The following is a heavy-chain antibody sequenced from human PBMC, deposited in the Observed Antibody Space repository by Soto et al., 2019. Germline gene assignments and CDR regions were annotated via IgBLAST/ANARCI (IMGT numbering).Heavy chain of an antibody. D-gene: IGHD3-3*01. CDR3: TTASDNLEWLLLDDY. CDR1: GFTFSNAW. CDR2: IKSKTDGGAT. J-gene: IGHJ4*02. Sequence: GGSLRLSCAASGFTFSNAWMNWVRQAPGKGLEWVGRIKSKTDGGATDYAAPVKGRFTISRDDSKNTLYLQMNSLKTEDTAVYYCTTASDNLEWLLLDDYWGQGTLVTVSS. V-gene: IGHV3-15*07.